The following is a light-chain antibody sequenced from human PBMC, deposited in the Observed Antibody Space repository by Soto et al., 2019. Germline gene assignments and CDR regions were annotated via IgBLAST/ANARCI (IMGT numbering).Light chain of an antibody. Sequence: EIVLTQSPDTLSLSPGEGASLSCRASQSVSSSYLAWYQQKPGQAPRLLIYDSTDRATGLPARFSGSGSGTDFTLTINSLEPEDFAVYYCQQYAYWWAFGQGTKVDIK. J-gene: IGKJ1*01. CDR1: QSVSSSY. V-gene: IGKV3-20*01. CDR3: QQYAYWWA. CDR2: DST.